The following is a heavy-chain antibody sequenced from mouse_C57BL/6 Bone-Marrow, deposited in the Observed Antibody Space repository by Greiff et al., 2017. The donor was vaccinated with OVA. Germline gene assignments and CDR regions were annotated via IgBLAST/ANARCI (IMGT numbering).Heavy chain of an antibody. Sequence: VQLQQSGAELVRPGTSVKMSCKASGYTFTNYWIGWAKQRPGHGLEWIGDIYPGGGYTNYNEKFKGKATLTADKSSSAAYMQFSSLTSEDSAIYYCAKALSYYPFAYWGQGTLVTVSA. J-gene: IGHJ3*01. CDR2: IYPGGGYT. V-gene: IGHV1-63*01. D-gene: IGHD2-10*01. CDR1: GYTFTNYW. CDR3: AKALSYYPFAY.